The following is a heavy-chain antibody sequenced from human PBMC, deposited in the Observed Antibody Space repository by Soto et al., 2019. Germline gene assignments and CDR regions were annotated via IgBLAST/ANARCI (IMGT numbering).Heavy chain of an antibody. CDR3: AIWDDYGETRDQGAFDI. Sequence: QVQLQESGPGLVKPSETLSLTCTVSGGSISSYYWSWIRQPPGQGLEWIGYIYYSGSTSYNPSLKSRVTISVDTSKNQFSLKLSSGTAADTAVYYCAIWDDYGETRDQGAFDIWGQGTMVTVSS. CDR1: GGSISSYY. CDR2: IYYSGST. D-gene: IGHD4-17*01. V-gene: IGHV4-59*08. J-gene: IGHJ3*02.